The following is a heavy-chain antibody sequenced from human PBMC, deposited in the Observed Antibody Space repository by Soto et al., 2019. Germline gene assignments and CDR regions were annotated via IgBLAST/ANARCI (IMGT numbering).Heavy chain of an antibody. CDR3: AGTYYDFWSGPPHTTSQIYGMDV. D-gene: IGHD3-3*01. CDR1: GFTFSSYA. V-gene: IGHV3-30-3*01. CDR2: ISYDGSNK. Sequence: PGGSLRLSCAASGFTFSSYAMHWVRQAPGKGLEWVAVISYDGSNKYYADSVKGRFTISRDNSKNTLYLQMNSLRAEDTAVYYCAGTYYDFWSGPPHTTSQIYGMDVWGQGTTVTVSS. J-gene: IGHJ6*02.